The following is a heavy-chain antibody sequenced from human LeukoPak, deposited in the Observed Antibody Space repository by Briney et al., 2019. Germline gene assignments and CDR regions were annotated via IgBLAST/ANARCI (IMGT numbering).Heavy chain of an antibody. D-gene: IGHD5-18*01. CDR1: GYAFTKYA. Sequence: ASVKVSCKASGYAFTKYAVQWVRQAPGQRLEWMGWIDAGNGRTKYSPDFQGRVTMTRDTSTSTVYMELSSLRSEDTAVYYCARDGDVDTAMGDYWGQGTLVTVSS. CDR3: ARDGDVDTAMGDY. V-gene: IGHV1-3*03. CDR2: IDAGNGRT. J-gene: IGHJ4*02.